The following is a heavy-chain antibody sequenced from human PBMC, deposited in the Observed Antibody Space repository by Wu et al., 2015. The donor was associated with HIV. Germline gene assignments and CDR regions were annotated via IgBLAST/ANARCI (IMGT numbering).Heavy chain of an antibody. J-gene: IGHJ4*02. CDR2: IIPVFETA. CDR3: VLGYYDTALDY. CDR1: GGTLRRFT. V-gene: IGHV1-69*13. Sequence: QVQLVQSGAEVKKPGSSVKVSCKASGGTLRRFTISWVRQAPGQGLEWMGRIIPVFETANYAQKFQGRVTIIADESTTTAYMQLNNLRSEDSAIYYCVLGYYDTALDYWGQGTLVTVSS. D-gene: IGHD3-22*01.